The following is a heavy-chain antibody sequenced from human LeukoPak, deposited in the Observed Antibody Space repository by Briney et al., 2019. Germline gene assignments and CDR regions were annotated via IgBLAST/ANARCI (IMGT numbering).Heavy chain of an antibody. D-gene: IGHD4-17*01. Sequence: GGSLRLSSAASGFTFSTYSMNWVRQAPGKGLEWVSGITGSGDSTYYADSVKGRFTISRDNSKNTVYLQMNSLRAEDTAVYYCARDEGDYVYYYYGMDVWGQGTTVTVSS. J-gene: IGHJ6*02. V-gene: IGHV3-23*01. CDR1: GFTFSTYS. CDR3: ARDEGDYVYYYYGMDV. CDR2: ITGSGDST.